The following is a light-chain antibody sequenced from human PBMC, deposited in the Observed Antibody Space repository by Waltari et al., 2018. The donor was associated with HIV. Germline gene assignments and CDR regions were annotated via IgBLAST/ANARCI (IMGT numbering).Light chain of an antibody. CDR3: TSYTTINTYV. Sequence: QSALTQPAPVSGSPGQSLTISCTGTSSDVGGYNHVSWSPTHPAKAPKVIIYDVSNRPSGVSNRFSGSKSGNTASLTISGLQAEDEADYYCTSYTTINTYVFGTGTKVTVL. V-gene: IGLV2-14*03. CDR1: SSDVGGYNH. CDR2: DVS. J-gene: IGLJ1*01.